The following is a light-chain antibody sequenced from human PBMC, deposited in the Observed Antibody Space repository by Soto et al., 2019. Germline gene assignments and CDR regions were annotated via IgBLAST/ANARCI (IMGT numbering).Light chain of an antibody. CDR2: GAS. CDR1: QTVSNTY. CDR3: QQYGALPPT. Sequence: EIVLTQFPGALSLSPGERVTLSCRASQTVSNTYLAWYQQKSGQAPKFLIYGASNRATGIPDRFSGSGAGTDFPLTISRLGPEDFAVYYCQQYGALPPTFGGGTKVEIK. J-gene: IGKJ4*01. V-gene: IGKV3-20*01.